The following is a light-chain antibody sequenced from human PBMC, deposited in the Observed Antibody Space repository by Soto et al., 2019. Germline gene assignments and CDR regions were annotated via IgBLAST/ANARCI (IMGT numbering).Light chain of an antibody. CDR3: QQYNNWPGT. Sequence: EILMTQSPATLSVSPGERAALSCRASQTISSNLAWYQQKPGQAPRLLIYDASTRATGIPARFSGSGSGTEFALTISSLQSEDFAVYYCQQYNNWPGTFCQGTKV. CDR1: QTISSN. CDR2: DAS. V-gene: IGKV3-15*01. J-gene: IGKJ1*01.